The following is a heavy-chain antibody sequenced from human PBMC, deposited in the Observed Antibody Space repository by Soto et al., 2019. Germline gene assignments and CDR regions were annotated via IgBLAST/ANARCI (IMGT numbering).Heavy chain of an antibody. CDR1: GFSLSTSGVG. Sequence: QITLKESGPPLVKPTQTLTLTCTFSGFSLSTSGVGVGWIRQPPGKALEWLALIYWDDDKRYSPSLKSRLTITKDTSKNQVVLTMTNMDPVDTATYYCAQEGMVRGVIDYWGQGTLVTVSS. V-gene: IGHV2-5*02. D-gene: IGHD3-10*01. CDR3: AQEGMVRGVIDY. J-gene: IGHJ4*02. CDR2: IYWDDDK.